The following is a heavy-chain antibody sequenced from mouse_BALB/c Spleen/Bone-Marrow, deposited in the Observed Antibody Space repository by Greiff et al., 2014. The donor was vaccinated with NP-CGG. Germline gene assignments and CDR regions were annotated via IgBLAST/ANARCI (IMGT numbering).Heavy chain of an antibody. CDR2: INPYNGGT. CDR3: TRGLEYVVDY. CDR1: GYSFTGYT. Sequence: EVQVVESGPELVKPGASMKISCKASGYSFTGYTMNWVKQSHGKNLEWIGLINPYNGGTSYNQKFKDKATLTVDKSSSTAHMELLSLTSEDSAVYYCTRGLEYVVDYWGQGTSVTVSS. J-gene: IGHJ4*01. V-gene: IGHV1-37*01. D-gene: IGHD2-13*01.